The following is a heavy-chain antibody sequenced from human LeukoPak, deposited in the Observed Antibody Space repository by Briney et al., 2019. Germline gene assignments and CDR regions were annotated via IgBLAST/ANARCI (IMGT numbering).Heavy chain of an antibody. D-gene: IGHD4-17*01. CDR2: IIPIFGTA. CDR3: ARHQTAMVTRRDYFDY. J-gene: IGHJ4*02. V-gene: IGHV1-69*13. Sequence: SVKVSCKASGGTFSSYAISWVRQAPGQGLEWMGGIIPIFGTANYAQKFQGRVTITADESTSTAYMELSSLRSEDTAVYYCARHQTAMVTRRDYFDYWGQGTLVTVSS. CDR1: GGTFSSYA.